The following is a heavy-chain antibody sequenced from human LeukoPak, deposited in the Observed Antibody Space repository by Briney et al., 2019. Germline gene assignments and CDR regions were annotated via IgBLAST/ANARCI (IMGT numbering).Heavy chain of an antibody. Sequence: GGSLRLSCAASGFTFSNYWMHWVRQAPGKGLVWVSRMSRDGTTTTYADSVKGRFTISRDNSKNTLYLQMDSLRAEDTAMFYCARARNNYDESGYSALDHWGQGTLVTVSS. CDR2: MSRDGTTT. D-gene: IGHD3-3*01. CDR3: ARARNNYDESGYSALDH. V-gene: IGHV3-74*01. CDR1: GFTFSNYW. J-gene: IGHJ4*02.